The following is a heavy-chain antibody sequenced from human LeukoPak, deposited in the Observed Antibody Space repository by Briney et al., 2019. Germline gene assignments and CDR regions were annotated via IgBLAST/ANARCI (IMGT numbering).Heavy chain of an antibody. J-gene: IGHJ4*02. CDR3: AKTDSSGYYDY. CDR1: GFTFSSYS. D-gene: IGHD3-22*01. V-gene: IGHV3-48*04. CDR2: ISSSSSTI. Sequence: GGSLRLSCAASGFTFSSYSMNWVRQAPGKGLEWVSYISSSSSTIYYADSVKGRFTISRDNAKNSLYLQMNSLRAEDTAVYYCAKTDSSGYYDYWGQGTLVTVSS.